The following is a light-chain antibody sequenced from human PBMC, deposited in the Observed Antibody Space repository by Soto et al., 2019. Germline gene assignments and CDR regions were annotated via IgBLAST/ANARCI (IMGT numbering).Light chain of an antibody. J-gene: IGKJ3*01. CDR2: GAS. V-gene: IGKV1-9*01. Sequence: DIQLTQSPFFLSASVGDRVTITCRASQGIRSYLAWYQQRPGKAPELLIYGASTLRTGVASRFSGSGSGTAFTLTIRSLQPEDFATYFCQQLNIFPPLFTFGPGTKVDIK. CDR3: QQLNIFPPLFT. CDR1: QGIRSY.